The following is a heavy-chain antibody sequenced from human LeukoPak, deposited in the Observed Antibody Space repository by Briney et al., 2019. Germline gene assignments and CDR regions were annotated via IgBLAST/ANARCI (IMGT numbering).Heavy chain of an antibody. CDR3: ATDRATQYFDY. CDR2: IKQDGSEK. V-gene: IGHV3-7*01. CDR1: GFTFSSYW. D-gene: IGHD2-15*01. J-gene: IGHJ4*02. Sequence: GGSLRLSCAASGFTFSSYWMSWVRQAPGKGLEWVANIKQDGSEKYYVDSVKGRFTISRDNAKNSLYLQMNSLRVEDTAVYYCATDRATQYFDYWGQGTLVSVPS.